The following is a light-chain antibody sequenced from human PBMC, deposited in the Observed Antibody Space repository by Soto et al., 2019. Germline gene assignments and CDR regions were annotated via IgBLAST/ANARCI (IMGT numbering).Light chain of an antibody. V-gene: IGKV3-20*01. CDR3: QQYNNSPEYT. CDR2: GAS. CDR1: QSVTSRY. J-gene: IGKJ2*01. Sequence: EIVLTQSPGTLSLSPGERATLSCKASQSVTSRYLAWYQQKPGQAPRLLIYGASSRATGIPDRFSGSGSGTDFTLTISRLEPEDFAGYFCQQYNNSPEYTFGQATKLEIK.